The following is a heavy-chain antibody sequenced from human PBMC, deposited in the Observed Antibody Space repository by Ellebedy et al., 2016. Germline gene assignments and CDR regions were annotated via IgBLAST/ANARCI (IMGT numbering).Heavy chain of an antibody. V-gene: IGHV4-34*01. J-gene: IGHJ4*02. CDR2: INHSGST. D-gene: IGHD6-19*01. CDR3: ARVVAGAYFDY. Sequence: SETLSLXXAVYGGSFSGYYWSWIRQPPGKGLEWIGEINHSGSTNYNPSLKSRVTISVDTSKNQFSLKLSSVTAADTAVYYCARVVAGAYFDYWGQGTLVTVSS. CDR1: GGSFSGYY.